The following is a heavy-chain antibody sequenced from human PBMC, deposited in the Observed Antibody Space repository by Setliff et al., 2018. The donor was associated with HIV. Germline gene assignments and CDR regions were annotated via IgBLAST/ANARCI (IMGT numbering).Heavy chain of an antibody. Sequence: PSETLSLTCAVYGGSFSVYYWSWIRHHPGKGLEWIGYIHYSGSIYYNPSLKSRVTISMDTSKNQFSLELSSVTAADTALYYCARTITTFGVIGRGGRMDVWGKGTTVTVSS. CDR1: GGSFSVYY. CDR3: ARTITTFGVIGRGGRMDV. CDR2: IHYSGSI. V-gene: IGHV4-34*01. J-gene: IGHJ6*04. D-gene: IGHD3-3*01.